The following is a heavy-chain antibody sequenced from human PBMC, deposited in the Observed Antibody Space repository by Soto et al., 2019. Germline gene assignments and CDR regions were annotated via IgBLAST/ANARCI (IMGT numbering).Heavy chain of an antibody. CDR2: MFYSGLT. V-gene: IGHV4-39*05. CDR3: APLSVSLSAQYGIHV. J-gene: IGHJ6*02. D-gene: IGHD6-6*01. CDR1: GYSVTSSDYY. Sequence: PSETPSLTCSVSGYSVTSSDYYWAWIRQPPGKGLEWIGSMFYSGLTYYNPSLKSRVTLSVDTSKNQFSVRLNSVTAADTAVYYCAPLSVSLSAQYGIHVWGQGPAVTVSS.